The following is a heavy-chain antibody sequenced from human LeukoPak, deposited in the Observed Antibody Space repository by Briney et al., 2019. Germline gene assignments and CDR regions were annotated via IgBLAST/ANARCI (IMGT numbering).Heavy chain of an antibody. Sequence: GGSLRLSCAASGFTFSSYSMNWVRQAPGKGLEWVSSISSSSSYIYYADSVKGRFTISRDNAKNSLYLQMNSLRAEDTAVYYCARDTHYGDYYTFDYWGQGTLVTVSS. CDR1: GFTFSSYS. J-gene: IGHJ4*02. V-gene: IGHV3-21*01. CDR3: ARDTHYGDYYTFDY. D-gene: IGHD4-17*01. CDR2: ISSSSSYI.